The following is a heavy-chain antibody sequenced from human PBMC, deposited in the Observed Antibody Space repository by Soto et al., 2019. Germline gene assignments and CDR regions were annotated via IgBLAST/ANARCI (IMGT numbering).Heavy chain of an antibody. V-gene: IGHV1-18*04. J-gene: IGHJ4*02. CDR3: ASLFPPTKVTGPIDYFDY. Sequence: ASVKVSCKASGYTFTSYGISWVRQAPGQGLEWMGWISAYNGNTNYAQKLQGRVTMTTDTSTSTAYMELRSLRSDDTAVYYCASLFPPTKVTGPIDYFDYWGQGTLVTVPQ. D-gene: IGHD2-21*02. CDR2: ISAYNGNT. CDR1: GYTFTSYG.